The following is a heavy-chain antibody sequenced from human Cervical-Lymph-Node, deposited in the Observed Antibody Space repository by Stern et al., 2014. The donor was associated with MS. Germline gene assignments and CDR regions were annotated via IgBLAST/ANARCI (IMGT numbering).Heavy chain of an antibody. CDR2: NFTGDPVT. V-gene: IGHV5-51*03. CDR1: GSSFTTYW. Sequence: EVQLVQSGAEVKKPGESLKISCKDFGSSFTTYWLGWGRQMPGKGLEGMGVNFTGDPVTTYSPTFQGHVTMSADKSTSTAYLQWRSLRASDTAMYYCAKRVSDAFNIWGQGTMVTVSS. CDR3: AKRVSDAFNI. J-gene: IGHJ3*02. D-gene: IGHD2-8*01.